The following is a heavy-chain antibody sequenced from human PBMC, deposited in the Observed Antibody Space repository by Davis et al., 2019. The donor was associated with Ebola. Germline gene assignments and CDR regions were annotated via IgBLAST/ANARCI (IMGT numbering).Heavy chain of an antibody. V-gene: IGHV1-46*01. CDR2: INPSFGST. CDR1: AFTFSSYY. J-gene: IGHJ4*02. D-gene: IGHD2-15*01. Sequence: ASVQVFCNASAFTFSSYYVHWVRQAPGQGLEWMGIINPSFGSTSYAQHLEGRVSMTSDTSTNTVYMALSSLRSGDTAVYYCARDKMGSTPLPFDYWGQGTLVTVSS. CDR3: ARDKMGSTPLPFDY.